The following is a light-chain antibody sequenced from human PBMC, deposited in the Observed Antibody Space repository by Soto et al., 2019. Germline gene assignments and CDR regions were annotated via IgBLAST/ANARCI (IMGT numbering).Light chain of an antibody. CDR1: ESIGNY. CDR2: DAS. V-gene: IGKV3-11*01. Sequence: EVVLTQSPATLSLSPGERATLSCRASESIGNYLAWYQQKLGQAPKLLIYDASHRAIGIPGRFSGDGSGTDFALTLSSIEPEDFAVYYCQWRSDWPPRLTVGGGTKVEIK. CDR3: QWRSDWPPRLT. J-gene: IGKJ4*01.